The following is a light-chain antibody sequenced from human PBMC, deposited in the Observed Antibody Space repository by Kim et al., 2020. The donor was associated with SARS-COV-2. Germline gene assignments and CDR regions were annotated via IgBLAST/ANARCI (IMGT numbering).Light chain of an antibody. CDR2: KDS. CDR1: ALPKQY. CDR3: QSADSSGTYRV. V-gene: IGLV3-25*03. Sequence: SYELTQPPSVSVSPGQTARITCSGDALPKQYAYWYQQKPGQAPVLVIYKDSERPSGIPERFSSSSSGTTVTLTISGVQAEDEADYYCQSADSSGTYRVFGGGTKVTVL. J-gene: IGLJ3*02.